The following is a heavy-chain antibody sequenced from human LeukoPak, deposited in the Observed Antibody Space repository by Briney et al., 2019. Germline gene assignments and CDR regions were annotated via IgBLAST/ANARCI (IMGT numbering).Heavy chain of an antibody. V-gene: IGHV3-43D*04. Sequence: GGSLRLSCAASGFTFDNYAMHWVRQVPGKGLEWVCLINWDGGRTKYADSVQGRFTISRDNSKNSLYLQMNSLRPEDTAFYYCAKEFMGSCLDSWGQGTLVTVSS. D-gene: IGHD6-13*01. CDR1: GFTFDNYA. CDR2: INWDGGRT. CDR3: AKEFMGSCLDS. J-gene: IGHJ4*02.